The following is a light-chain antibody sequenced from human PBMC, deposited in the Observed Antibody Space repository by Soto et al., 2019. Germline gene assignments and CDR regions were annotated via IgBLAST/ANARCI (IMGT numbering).Light chain of an antibody. V-gene: IGKV1-39*01. J-gene: IGKJ1*01. CDR2: AAS. CDR1: QSINSY. CDR3: QQSYRTPWT. Sequence: DIQMTQSPSSLSASVGDRVTITCRASQSINSYLNWYQQKPQKAPKLLIYAASNLQSGVPSRFSGSGSGTDFTLTISSLQPEDFATYYCQQSYRTPWTFGQGTEVEIK.